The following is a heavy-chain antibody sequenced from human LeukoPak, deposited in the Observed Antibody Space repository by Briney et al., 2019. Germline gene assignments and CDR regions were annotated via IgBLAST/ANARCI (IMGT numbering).Heavy chain of an antibody. CDR3: VLAPNSNWFDF. V-gene: IGHV4-59*08. D-gene: IGHD2-8*01. Sequence: SETLSLTCSVSGDSISSFYWNWIRQSPGKGPEWIGNIHYSGNSNYNPSLKSRVTMSIDTSRKQFFLKLTSVTAADTAVYYCVLAPNSNWFDFWGQGTQVTVSS. CDR1: GDSISSFY. CDR2: IHYSGNS. J-gene: IGHJ5*01.